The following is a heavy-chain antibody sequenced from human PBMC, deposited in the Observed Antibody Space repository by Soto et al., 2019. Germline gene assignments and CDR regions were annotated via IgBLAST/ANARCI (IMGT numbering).Heavy chain of an antibody. CDR1: GFTFSSYG. V-gene: IGHV3-30*18. CDR3: AKDSSAYDFWSGYLDYYYYYGMDV. J-gene: IGHJ6*02. CDR2: ISYDGSNK. D-gene: IGHD3-3*01. Sequence: GGSLSLSCGASGFTFSSYGMHWVRQAPGKGLEWVAVISYDGSNKYYADSVKGRFTISRDNSKNTLYLQMNSLRAEDTAVYYCAKDSSAYDFWSGYLDYYYYYGMDVWGQGTTVTVSS.